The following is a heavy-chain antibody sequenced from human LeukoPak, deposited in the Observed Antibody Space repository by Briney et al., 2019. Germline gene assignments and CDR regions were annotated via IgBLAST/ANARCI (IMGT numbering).Heavy chain of an antibody. J-gene: IGHJ4*02. CDR2: ISWNSGSI. CDR1: GFTFDDYA. CDR3: AKDYGSGSFLPGY. V-gene: IGHV3-9*01. D-gene: IGHD3-10*01. Sequence: SLRLSCAASGFTFDDYAMHWVRQAPGKGLEGVSGISWNSGSIGYADSVKGRFTISRDNAKNSLYLQMNSLRAEDTALYYCAKDYGSGSFLPGYWGQGTLVTVSS.